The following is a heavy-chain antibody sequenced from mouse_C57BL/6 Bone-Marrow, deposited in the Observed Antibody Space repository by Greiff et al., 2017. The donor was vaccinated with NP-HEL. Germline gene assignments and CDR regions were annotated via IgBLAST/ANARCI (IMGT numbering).Heavy chain of an antibody. V-gene: IGHV1-82*01. J-gene: IGHJ4*01. Sequence: QVQLKESGPELVKPGASVKISCKASGYAFSSSWMNWVKQRPGKGLEWIGRIYPGDGDTNYNGKFKGKATLTADKSSSTAYMQLSSLTSEDSAVYFCAIISYAMDYWGQGTSVTVSS. CDR3: AIISYAMDY. CDR1: GYAFSSSW. CDR2: IYPGDGDT.